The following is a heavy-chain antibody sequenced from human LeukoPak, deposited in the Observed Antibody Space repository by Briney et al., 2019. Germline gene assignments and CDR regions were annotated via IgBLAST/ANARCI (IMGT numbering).Heavy chain of an antibody. CDR1: GFTFSNAW. V-gene: IGHV4-59*08. D-gene: IGHD3-22*01. CDR2: IYYSGST. CDR3: ARRTYYYDSSGYLYYFDY. Sequence: GSLRLSCAASGFTFSNAWMSWVRQAPGKGLEWIGDIYYSGSTNYNPSLKSRVTISVDTSKNQFSLKLSSVTAADTAVYYCARRTYYYDSSGYLYYFDYWGQGTLVTVSS. J-gene: IGHJ4*02.